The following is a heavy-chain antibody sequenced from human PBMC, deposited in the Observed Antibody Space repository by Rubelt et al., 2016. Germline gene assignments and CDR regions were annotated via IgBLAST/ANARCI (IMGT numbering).Heavy chain of an antibody. CDR1: GGSMTKKY. CDR3: ASHFDFWSAIDN. Sequence: QVRLQESGPGLVKPSETLSLTCTVSGGSMTKKYWTWIRQPPGKGLQWIGYIYYTGGPNYSPSLQSRVSISIDTSKNQFSLNLSAVTAADTAVYYCASHFDFWSAIDNWGRGTLVTVSS. V-gene: IGHV4-59*08. J-gene: IGHJ4*02. D-gene: IGHD3-3*01. CDR2: IYYTGGP.